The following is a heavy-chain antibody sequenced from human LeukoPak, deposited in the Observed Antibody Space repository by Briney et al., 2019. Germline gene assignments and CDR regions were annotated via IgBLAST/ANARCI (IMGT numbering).Heavy chain of an antibody. V-gene: IGHV1-69*13. J-gene: IGHJ5*02. CDR3: ARSERITIPYWFDP. CDR2: IIPIFGTA. D-gene: IGHD3-10*01. Sequence: SVKVSFTASGYTFTSYGISWVRQAPGQGLEWMGGIIPIFGTANYAQKFQGRVTITADESTSTAYMELSSLRSEDTAVYYCARSERITIPYWFDPWGQGTLVTVSS. CDR1: GYTFTSYG.